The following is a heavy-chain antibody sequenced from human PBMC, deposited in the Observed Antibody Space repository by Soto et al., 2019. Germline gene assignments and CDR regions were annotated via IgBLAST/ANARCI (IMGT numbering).Heavy chain of an antibody. CDR2: ISAHNGNT. Sequence: QVHLGQSGAEVKKPGASVKVSCKSSGYTFTSYGITWGRQAPGQGLEWMGWISAHNGNTDYAQKLQGRVIVTRDTSTSTAYMELRSLRSDDTAVYYCARGRYGDYWGQGALVTVSS. CDR3: ARGRYGDY. J-gene: IGHJ4*02. V-gene: IGHV1-18*01. D-gene: IGHD1-1*01. CDR1: GYTFTSYG.